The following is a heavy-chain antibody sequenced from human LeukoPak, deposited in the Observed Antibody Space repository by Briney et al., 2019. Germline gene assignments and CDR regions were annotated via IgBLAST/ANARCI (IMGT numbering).Heavy chain of an antibody. J-gene: IGHJ4*02. CDR1: GYSIGSGYY. CDR3: ARSFSSWSPQSVVDY. D-gene: IGHD6-13*01. V-gene: IGHV4-38-2*02. Sequence: SETLSLTCTVSGYSIGSGYYWGWIRQPPGKGLECIGSIYHSGSTYYNPSLKSRVTTSVDTSKNQFSLKLSSVTAADTAVYYCARSFSSWSPQSVVDYWGQGTLVTVSS. CDR2: IYHSGST.